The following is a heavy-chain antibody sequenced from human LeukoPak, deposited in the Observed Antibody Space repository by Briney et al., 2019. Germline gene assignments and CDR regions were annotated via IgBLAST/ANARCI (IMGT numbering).Heavy chain of an antibody. J-gene: IGHJ4*02. CDR2: IIPIFGIA. D-gene: IGHD5-18*01. CDR1: GGTFSSYS. Sequence: SVKVSCKASGGTFSSYSVSWVRQAPGQGLEWMGRIIPIFGIANYAQKFQGRVTITTDESTSTAYMELSSLRSEDTAVYYCASKHLRGYSYDPAEVYFDYWGQGTLVTVSS. CDR3: ASKHLRGYSYDPAEVYFDY. V-gene: IGHV1-69*05.